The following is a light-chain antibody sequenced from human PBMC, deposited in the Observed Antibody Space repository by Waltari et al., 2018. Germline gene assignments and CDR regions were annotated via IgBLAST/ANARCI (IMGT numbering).Light chain of an antibody. J-gene: IGKJ2*01. CDR3: QQYNNWPLYT. CDR1: QSVSNN. CDR2: DAS. V-gene: IGKV3-15*01. Sequence: EAMMTQSPATLSVSPGDRATLSCRASQSVSNNVAWFQQIPGQAPSLLIYDASTRATGVPARFSGSGSGTEFTLTISSLQTEDFAVYYCQQYNNWPLYTFGQGTKLEIK.